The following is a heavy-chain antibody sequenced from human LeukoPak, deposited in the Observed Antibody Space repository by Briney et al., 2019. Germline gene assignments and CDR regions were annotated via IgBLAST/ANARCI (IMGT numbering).Heavy chain of an antibody. CDR2: IKQDGSEK. D-gene: IGHD6-13*01. V-gene: IGHV3-7*01. CDR1: GFTFSSYW. Sequence: PGGSLRLSCAASGFTFSSYWMSWVRQAPGKGLEWVANIKQDGSEKYYVDSVKGRFTISRDNAKNSLYLQMNSLRAEDTAVYYCTRGGNSSSWYPPLDYWGQGTLVTVSS. J-gene: IGHJ4*02. CDR3: TRGGNSSSWYPPLDY.